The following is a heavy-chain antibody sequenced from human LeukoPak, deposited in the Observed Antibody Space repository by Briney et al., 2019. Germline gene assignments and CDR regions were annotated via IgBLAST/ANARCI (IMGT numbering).Heavy chain of an antibody. CDR1: GYTFTSYT. D-gene: IGHD3-22*01. CDR2: INTNSGNP. Sequence: ASVKVSCRASGYTFTSYTINWVRQAPGQGLEWMGWINTNSGNPTYAQGFTGRFVFSSDTSVSMAYLQISSLKSEDTAVYYCARVDSSGLEVVVMPQDYYYGMDVWGQGTTVTVSS. CDR3: ARVDSSGLEVVVMPQDYYYGMDV. V-gene: IGHV7-4-1*04. J-gene: IGHJ6*02.